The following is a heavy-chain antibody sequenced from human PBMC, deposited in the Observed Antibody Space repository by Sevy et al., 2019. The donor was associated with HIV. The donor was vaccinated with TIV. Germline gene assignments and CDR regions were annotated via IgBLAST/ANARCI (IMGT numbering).Heavy chain of an antibody. J-gene: IGHJ5*02. V-gene: IGHV4-59*01. Sequence: SETLSLTCTVSGGSISSYYWSWIRQPPGKGLEWIGYIYYSGSTNYNPSLKSRVTISVDTSKNQFSLKLSSVTAADTAVYYCARVGYYYGSGSYYNGADNWFDPWGQGTLVTVSS. CDR2: IYYSGST. CDR1: GGSISSYY. D-gene: IGHD3-10*01. CDR3: ARVGYYYGSGSYYNGADNWFDP.